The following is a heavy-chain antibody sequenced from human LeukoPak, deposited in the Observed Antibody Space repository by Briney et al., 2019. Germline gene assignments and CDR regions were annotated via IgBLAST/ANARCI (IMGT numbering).Heavy chain of an antibody. CDR1: GFTVSSNY. V-gene: IGHV3-66*01. D-gene: IGHD3-10*01. CDR2: IYSGGST. Sequence: GGSLGLSCAASGFTVSSNYMSWVRQAPGKGLEWVSVIYSGGSTYYADSVKGRFTISRDNSKNTLYLQMNSLRAEDTAVYYCARANGGYYLDYWGQGTLVTVSS. J-gene: IGHJ4*02. CDR3: ARANGGYYLDY.